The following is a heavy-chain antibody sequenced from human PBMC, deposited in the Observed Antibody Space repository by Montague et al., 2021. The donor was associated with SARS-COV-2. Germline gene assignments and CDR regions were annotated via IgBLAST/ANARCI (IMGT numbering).Heavy chain of an antibody. D-gene: IGHD1-26*01. V-gene: IGHV3-30*04. CDR2: ISYDGSNK. CDR3: ARTNSGSYYSSFDY. J-gene: IGHJ4*02. Sequence: SLRLSCAASGFTFSSYAMHWVRQAPGKGLEWVAVISYDGSNKYYXDSXKGRFTISRDNSKNTLYLQMNSLRAEDTAVYYCARTNSGSYYSSFDYWGQGTLVT. CDR1: GFTFSSYA.